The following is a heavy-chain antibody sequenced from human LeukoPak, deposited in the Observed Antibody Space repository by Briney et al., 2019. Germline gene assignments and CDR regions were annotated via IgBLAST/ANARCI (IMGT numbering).Heavy chain of an antibody. D-gene: IGHD6-6*01. CDR2: IYTSGST. Sequence: ASETLSLTCTVSGGSISSYYWSWIRQPAGKGLEWIGRIYTSGSTNYNPSLKSRVTMSVDTSKNQFSLKLSSVTAADTAVYYCAKGARGQLVAIYYYYMDVWGKGTTVTVSS. CDR1: GGSISSYY. V-gene: IGHV4-4*07. CDR3: AKGARGQLVAIYYYYMDV. J-gene: IGHJ6*03.